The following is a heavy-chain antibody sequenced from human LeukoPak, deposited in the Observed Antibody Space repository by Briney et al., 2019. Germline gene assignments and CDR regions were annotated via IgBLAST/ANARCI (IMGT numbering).Heavy chain of an antibody. D-gene: IGHD4-17*01. V-gene: IGHV3-30*07. CDR3: ARNKEDDYGYYGFDP. Sequence: SRDNSKNTLYLQMNSLRAEDTAVYYCARNKEDDYGYYGFDPWGQGTLVTVSS. J-gene: IGHJ5*02.